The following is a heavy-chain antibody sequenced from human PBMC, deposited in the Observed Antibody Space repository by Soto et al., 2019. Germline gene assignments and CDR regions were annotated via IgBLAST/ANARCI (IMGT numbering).Heavy chain of an antibody. CDR3: ARSVFP. V-gene: IGHV4-59*06. CDR2: IYYSGST. Sequence: SETLSLTCTVSGGSISTYHWSWIRQHPGKGLEWIGYIYYSGSTYYNPSLKSRVTISVDTSKNQFSLKLSSVTAADTAVYYCARSVFPWGQGTLVTVSS. CDR1: GGSISTYH. J-gene: IGHJ5*02.